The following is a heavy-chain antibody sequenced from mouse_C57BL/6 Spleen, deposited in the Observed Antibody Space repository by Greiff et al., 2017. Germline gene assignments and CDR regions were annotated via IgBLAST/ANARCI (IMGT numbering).Heavy chain of an antibody. J-gene: IGHJ2*01. CDR2: IYPRSGNT. CDR1: GYTFTSYG. D-gene: IGHD2-5*01. V-gene: IGHV1-81*01. Sequence: VKLQESGAELARPGASVKLSCKASGYTFTSYGISWVKQRTGQGLEWIGEIYPRSGNTYYNEKFKGKATLTADKSSSTAYMELRSLTSEDSAVYFCARGYYSNHFDYWGQGTTLTVSS. CDR3: ARGYYSNHFDY.